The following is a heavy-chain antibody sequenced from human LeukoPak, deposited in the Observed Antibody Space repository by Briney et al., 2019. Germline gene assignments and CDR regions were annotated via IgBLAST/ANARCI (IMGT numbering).Heavy chain of an antibody. CDR2: INHSGST. Sequence: PSETLSLTCAVYGGSFSGYYWSWIRQPPGKGLEWIGEINHSGSTNYNPSLKSRVTISVDTSKNQFSLKLSSVTAADTAVYYCARGRTYGSGSYDWGKGTTVTISS. V-gene: IGHV4-34*01. CDR3: ARGRTYGSGSYD. D-gene: IGHD3-10*01. J-gene: IGHJ6*04. CDR1: GGSFSGYY.